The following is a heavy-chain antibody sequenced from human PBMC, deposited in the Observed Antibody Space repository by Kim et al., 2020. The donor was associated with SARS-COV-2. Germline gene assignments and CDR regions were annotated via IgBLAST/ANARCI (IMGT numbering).Heavy chain of an antibody. CDR2: FNLDIIRT. J-gene: IGHJ6*02. CDR1: GFTSNIYA. V-gene: IGHV3-9*02. CDR3: VRDTSPGGADV. Sequence: GGSLRLFCATSGFTSNIYAMHWVRQVPGKGLEWVAGFNLDIIRTGYSDSVRGRFTIFSDNAKNSLYLQMNSLRVDDTALYFCVRDTSPGGADVWDQGTTV. D-gene: IGHD3-16*01.